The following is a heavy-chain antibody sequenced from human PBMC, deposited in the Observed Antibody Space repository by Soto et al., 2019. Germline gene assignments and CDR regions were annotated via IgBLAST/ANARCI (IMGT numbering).Heavy chain of an antibody. V-gene: IGHV4-39*02. J-gene: IGHJ6*04. Sequence: QLQLQESGPGLVKPSETLSLTCTVSGGSVSNTTYYWGRVRQPPGQGLEWIGNIYYTGRTYYSPSLKSRVTISIDTSKNQFSLKLTSVTAADTAVYYCARDVLITVVRPARNPGANVWGKGTTVTVSS. D-gene: IGHD1-20*01. CDR2: IYYTGRT. CDR1: GGSVSNTTYY. CDR3: ARDVLITVVRPARNPGANV.